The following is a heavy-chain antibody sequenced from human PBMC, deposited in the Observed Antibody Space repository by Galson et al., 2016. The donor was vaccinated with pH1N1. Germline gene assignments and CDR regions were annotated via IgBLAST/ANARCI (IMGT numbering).Heavy chain of an antibody. V-gene: IGHV3-15*01. CDR2: IKSKSDGGTT. CDR1: GFTFSNAW. Sequence: SLRLSCAASGFTFSNAWMSWVRQTPGKGLEWVGRIKSKSDGGTTHYAAPVKDRFIISRDDSKNTLYLQMNSLKTEDTAVYYCTREGGTTGGDFEIWGQGTMVTVSS. J-gene: IGHJ3*02. D-gene: IGHD1-1*01. CDR3: TREGGTTGGDFEI.